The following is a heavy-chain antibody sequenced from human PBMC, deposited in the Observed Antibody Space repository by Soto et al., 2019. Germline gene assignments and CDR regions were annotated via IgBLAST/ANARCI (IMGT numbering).Heavy chain of an antibody. V-gene: IGHV3-23*01. CDR2: ISGSGIST. CDR3: ATKDNYGAFDY. D-gene: IGHD5-18*01. J-gene: IGHJ4*02. Sequence: EVQLLESGGGLVQPGGSLRLSCAASGFTFTSYVMSWVRQAPGKGLEWVSAISGSGISTYYADSVKGRFTISRDNSKNTLYLQMNSLRAEDTAVYYCATKDNYGAFDYWGRGTLVTVSS. CDR1: GFTFTSYV.